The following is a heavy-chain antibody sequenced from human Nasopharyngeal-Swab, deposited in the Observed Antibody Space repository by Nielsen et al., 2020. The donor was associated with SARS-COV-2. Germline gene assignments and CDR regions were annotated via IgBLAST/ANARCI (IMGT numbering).Heavy chain of an antibody. CDR3: ARDSPRRGKNDS. Sequence: GESLKISCAASGFTFSDYYMSWIRQAPGKGLEWVSYISSSSSYTNYADSVKGRFTISRDNAKNSLYLQMNSLRAEDTAVYYCARDSPRRGKNDSWGQGTLVTV. V-gene: IGHV3-11*06. CDR1: GFTFSDYY. J-gene: IGHJ4*02. CDR2: ISSSSSYT. D-gene: IGHD5-24*01.